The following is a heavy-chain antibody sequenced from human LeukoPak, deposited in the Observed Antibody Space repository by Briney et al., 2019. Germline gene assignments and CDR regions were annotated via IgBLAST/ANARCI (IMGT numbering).Heavy chain of an antibody. CDR1: GFTVRSNY. CDR2: VYSGGTT. D-gene: IGHD6-13*01. Sequence: GGSLRLSCVASGFTVRSNYMSWVRQAPGRGLEWVSVVYSGGTTYYADSVKGRFTISRDNSKNTLYLQMNSLRAEDTAVYYCARVKVTVAGIGWFDPWGQGSLVTVSS. J-gene: IGHJ5*02. V-gene: IGHV3-53*01. CDR3: ARVKVTVAGIGWFDP.